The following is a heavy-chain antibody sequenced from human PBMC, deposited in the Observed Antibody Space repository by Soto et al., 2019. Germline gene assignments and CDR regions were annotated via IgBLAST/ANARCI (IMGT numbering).Heavy chain of an antibody. CDR1: GFTFEAYA. CDR3: AKEIGMGSSWVNLDS. CDR2: INSHSGYI. V-gene: IGHV3-9*01. D-gene: IGHD6-13*01. Sequence: GGSLRLSCAASGFTFEAYAMHWVRQTPGKGLEWVSGINSHSGYIAYADSVKGRFTISRDNAKNSLYMQMNSLRPEDTAFYYCAKEIGMGSSWVNLDSWGQGTLVTVSS. J-gene: IGHJ4*02.